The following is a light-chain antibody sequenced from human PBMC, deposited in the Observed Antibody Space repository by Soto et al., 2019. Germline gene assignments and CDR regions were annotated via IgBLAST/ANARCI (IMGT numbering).Light chain of an antibody. CDR2: DVS. J-gene: IGLJ2*01. CDR3: SSYTTSSTVV. V-gene: IGLV2-14*01. Sequence: QAVVTQPASVSGSPGQSITISCTGTSSDVGGYKFVSWYQQHPGKAPKLMICDVSNRPSGVSNRFSGSKSGNTASLTISGLQAEDEADYYCSSYTTSSTVVFGGGTKLTVL. CDR1: SSDVGGYKF.